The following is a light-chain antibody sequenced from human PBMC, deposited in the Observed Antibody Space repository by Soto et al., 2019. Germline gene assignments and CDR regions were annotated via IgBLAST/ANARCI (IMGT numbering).Light chain of an antibody. J-gene: IGLJ2*01. V-gene: IGLV3-1*01. CDR2: EDK. CDR3: QTWDNSTVV. Sequence: SYERTQPPSVSVTPGQTARITWSGDKLGEKFACWYQQKPGQSPVVVIYEDKKRPSAIPERFSGSNSGNTATLTISGTEAMDEADYYCQTWDNSTVVFGGGTKLTVL. CDR1: KLGEKF.